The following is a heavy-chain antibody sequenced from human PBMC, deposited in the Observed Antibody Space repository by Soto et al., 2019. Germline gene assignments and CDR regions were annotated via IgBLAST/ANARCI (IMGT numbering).Heavy chain of an antibody. CDR1: GGSISSGGYY. J-gene: IGHJ2*01. CDR2: IYYSGST. V-gene: IGHV4-31*03. CDR3: ARAPDCGGDCYWYFDL. Sequence: QVQLQESGPGLVKPSQTLSLTCTVSGGSISSGGYYWSWIRQHPGKGLEWIGYIYYSGSTYYNPSPKSRVTISVDTSKNQFSLKLSSVTAADTAVYYCARAPDCGGDCYWYFDLWGRGTLVTVSS. D-gene: IGHD2-21*02.